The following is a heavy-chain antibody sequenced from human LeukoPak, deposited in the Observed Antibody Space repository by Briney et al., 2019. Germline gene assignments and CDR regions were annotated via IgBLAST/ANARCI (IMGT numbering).Heavy chain of an antibody. V-gene: IGHV3-21*01. CDR3: AKARGRYCSSTSCHHQDFDY. D-gene: IGHD2-2*01. Sequence: GGSLRLSCAASGFTFSSYSMTWVRQAPGKGLEWVSSISSSSSYIYYADSVKGRSTISRDNAKNSLYLQMNSLRAEDTAVYYCAKARGRYCSSTSCHHQDFDYWGQGTLVTVSS. CDR2: ISSSSSYI. CDR1: GFTFSSYS. J-gene: IGHJ4*02.